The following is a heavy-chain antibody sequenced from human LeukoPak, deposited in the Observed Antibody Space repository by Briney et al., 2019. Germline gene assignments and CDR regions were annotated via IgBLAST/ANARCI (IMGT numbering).Heavy chain of an antibody. CDR2: MNPNSGNA. D-gene: IGHD4-17*01. V-gene: IGHV1-8*01. Sequence: ASVKVSCKASGYTFTTSDINWVRQAPGQGLQWMGWMNPNSGNAVYAQKFQGRVTMTRSTSINTAYMELSSLRSDDTAVYYCARASPLLDDYGNYWGQGTLVTVSS. CDR3: ARASPLLDDYGNY. CDR1: GYTFTTSD. J-gene: IGHJ4*02.